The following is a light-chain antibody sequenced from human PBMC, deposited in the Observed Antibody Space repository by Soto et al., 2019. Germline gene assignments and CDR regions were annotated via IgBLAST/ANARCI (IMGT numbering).Light chain of an antibody. CDR2: KAS. J-gene: IGKJ1*01. CDR1: QSISSW. V-gene: IGKV1-5*03. CDR3: QQYNSFPT. Sequence: DIQMTQSPSTLSASVGDRVTITCRASQSISSWLAWYQQKPGKAPKLLIYKASSLESGVPSRFSGSGSGTEFTLTIISLQPDDFATDYCQQYNSFPTFGQGTKVEIK.